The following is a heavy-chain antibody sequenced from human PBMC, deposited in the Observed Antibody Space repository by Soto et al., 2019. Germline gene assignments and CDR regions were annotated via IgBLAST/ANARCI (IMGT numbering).Heavy chain of an antibody. CDR1: CGSISSGGYS. Sequence: SETLSLTCAVSCGSISSGGYSWSWIRQPPGKGLEWIGYIYHSGSTYYNPSLKSRVTISVDRSKNQFSLKLSSVTAADTAVYYCARKSDTAMVLFDYWGQGTLVTVSS. J-gene: IGHJ4*02. D-gene: IGHD5-18*01. CDR2: IYHSGST. CDR3: ARKSDTAMVLFDY. V-gene: IGHV4-30-2*01.